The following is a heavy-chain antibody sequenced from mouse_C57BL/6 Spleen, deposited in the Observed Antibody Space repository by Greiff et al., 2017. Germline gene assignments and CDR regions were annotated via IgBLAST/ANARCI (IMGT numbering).Heavy chain of an antibody. CDR3: ARGGNSNYGSDY. Sequence: QVQLQQPGAELVKPGASVKLSCKASGYTFTSYWMQWVKQRPGQGLEWIGEIDPSDSYTNYNQKFKGKATLTVDTSSSTAYMQLSSLTSEDSAVYYCARGGNSNYGSDYWGQGTTLTVSS. V-gene: IGHV1-50*01. D-gene: IGHD2-5*01. CDR1: GYTFTSYW. CDR2: IDPSDSYT. J-gene: IGHJ2*01.